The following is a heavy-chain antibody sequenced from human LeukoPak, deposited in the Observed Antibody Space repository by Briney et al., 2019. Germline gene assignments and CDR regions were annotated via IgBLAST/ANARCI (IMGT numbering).Heavy chain of an antibody. D-gene: IGHD6-19*01. CDR1: GFTFSSYA. CDR3: AKVRASGSGWFIDY. V-gene: IGHV3-23*01. CDR2: IFGSGEST. Sequence: GGSLRLSCAASGFTFSSYAMTWVRQAPGKGLEWVSSIFGSGESTYYTDSVKGRFTTSRDNSKNTVYLQMNSLRAEDTAVYYCAKVRASGSGWFIDYWGQGTLVTVSS. J-gene: IGHJ4*02.